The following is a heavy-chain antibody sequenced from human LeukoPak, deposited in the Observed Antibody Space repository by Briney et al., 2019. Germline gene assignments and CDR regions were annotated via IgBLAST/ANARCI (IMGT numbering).Heavy chain of an antibody. CDR3: ARDSGSIGGWFDP. D-gene: IGHD1-26*01. CDR1: GGTFSSYA. CDR2: IIPIFGTA. J-gene: IGHJ5*02. Sequence: ASVKVSCKASGGTFSSYAVSWVRQAPGQGLEWMGGIIPIFGTANYAQKFQGRVTITTDESTSTAYMELSRLRSDDTAVYYCARDSGSIGGWFDPWGQGTLVTVSS. V-gene: IGHV1-69*05.